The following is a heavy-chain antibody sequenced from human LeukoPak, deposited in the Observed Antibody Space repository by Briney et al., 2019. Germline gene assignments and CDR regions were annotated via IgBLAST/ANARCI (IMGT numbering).Heavy chain of an antibody. Sequence: ASVKVSCKASGYTFTSYGISWVRQAPGQGLEWMGWISAYNGNTNYAQKLQGRVTMTTDTSTSTAYMELRSLRSGDTAVYYCAITAMVNRFFDYWGQGTLVTVSS. CDR2: ISAYNGNT. J-gene: IGHJ4*02. V-gene: IGHV1-18*01. CDR1: GYTFTSYG. CDR3: AITAMVNRFFDY. D-gene: IGHD5-18*01.